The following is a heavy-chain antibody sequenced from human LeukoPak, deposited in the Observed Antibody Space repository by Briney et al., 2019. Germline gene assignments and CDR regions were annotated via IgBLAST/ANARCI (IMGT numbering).Heavy chain of an antibody. D-gene: IGHD3-9*01. J-gene: IGHJ5*02. CDR1: GYTFSRSG. CDR3: ARDGAPYYDILTGSTNWFDP. V-gene: IGHV1-18*01. Sequence: ASVKVSCKGSGYTFSRSGVSWVRQAPGQGLEWMGWISAYNGNTNYAQKLQGRVTMTTDTSTSTAYMELRSLRSDDTAVYYCARDGAPYYDILTGSTNWFDPWGQGTLVTVSS. CDR2: ISAYNGNT.